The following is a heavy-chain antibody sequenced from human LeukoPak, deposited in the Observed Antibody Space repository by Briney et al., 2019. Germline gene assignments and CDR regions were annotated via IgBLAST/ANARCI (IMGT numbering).Heavy chain of an antibody. CDR1: GYSISSGYY. J-gene: IGHJ4*02. Sequence: PETLSLTCAVSGYSISSGYYWGWIRQPPGKGLEWIGSIYHSGSTYYNPSLKSRVTISVDTSKNQFSLKLSSVTAADTAVYYCTGCCSSTSSVLGQDYWGQGTLVTVSS. D-gene: IGHD2-2*01. CDR3: TGCCSSTSSVLGQDY. V-gene: IGHV4-38-2*01. CDR2: IYHSGST.